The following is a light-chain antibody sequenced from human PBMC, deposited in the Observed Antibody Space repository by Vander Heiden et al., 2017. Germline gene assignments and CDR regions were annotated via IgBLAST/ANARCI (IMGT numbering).Light chain of an antibody. CDR1: QDISNY. CDR3: QLDDNLPPT. J-gene: IGKJ4*01. V-gene: IGKV1-33*01. Sequence: DIQMTQSPSSLSASVGDRVTITCQASQDISNYLNWYQQKPGKAPKLLIYDASNLETGVPSRFSGSGSGTDFTFTISSLQPEDIATYYCQLDDNLPPTFGGGTKVEIK. CDR2: DAS.